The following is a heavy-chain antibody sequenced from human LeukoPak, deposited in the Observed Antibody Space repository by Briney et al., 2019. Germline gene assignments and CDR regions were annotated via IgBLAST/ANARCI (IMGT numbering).Heavy chain of an antibody. CDR2: IYPGDSDT. CDR3: ARHRGDYYDSSAYYVYYFDY. V-gene: IGHV5-51*01. J-gene: IGHJ4*02. D-gene: IGHD3-22*01. Sequence: AGESLKISCKGSGYSFTGYWIGWVRQMPGKGLEWMGIIYPGDSDTRYSPSFQGQVTISADKSISTAYLHWSSLKASDTAMYYCARHRGDYYDSSAYYVYYFDYWGQGTLVTVSS. CDR1: GYSFTGYW.